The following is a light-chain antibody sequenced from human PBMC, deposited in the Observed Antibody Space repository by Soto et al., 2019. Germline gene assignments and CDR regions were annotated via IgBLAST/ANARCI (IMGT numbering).Light chain of an antibody. CDR2: LGS. Sequence: DIVLTQSPLSLPVTPGEPASISCRSSQSLLQSNGNHYLDWYLQKPGQSPQVLIYLGSNRASGVPDRFSGSGSGTDFTLKSSRVEAEDVGVYYCMQALQTPWTFDQGTKVEIK. J-gene: IGKJ1*01. V-gene: IGKV2-28*01. CDR3: MQALQTPWT. CDR1: QSLLQSNGNHY.